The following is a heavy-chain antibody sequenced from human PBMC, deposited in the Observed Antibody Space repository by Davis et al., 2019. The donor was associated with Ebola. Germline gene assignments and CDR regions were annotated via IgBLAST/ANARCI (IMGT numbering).Heavy chain of an antibody. CDR3: ARDAYCSSTSCHLPGIPY. CDR2: INPNSGGT. D-gene: IGHD2-2*01. Sequence: ASVTVSCKASGYTFTGYYMHWVRQAPGQGLEWMGWINPNSGGTNYAQKFQGRVTMTRDTSISTAYMGLSRLRSDDTAVYYCARDAYCSSTSCHLPGIPYWGQGTLVTVSS. J-gene: IGHJ4*02. CDR1: GYTFTGYY. V-gene: IGHV1-2*02.